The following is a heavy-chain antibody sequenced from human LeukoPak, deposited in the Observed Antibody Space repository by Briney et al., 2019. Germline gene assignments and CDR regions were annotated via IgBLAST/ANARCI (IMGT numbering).Heavy chain of an antibody. J-gene: IGHJ5*02. CDR1: GYTFINHD. CDR3: ARGFRAAAHHNWFDP. Sequence: ASVKVSCKGYGYTFINHDIDWVRQAAGQGLEWMGWMNPNSGNTGYAQKFQGRVTMTRNTSISTAYMELSSLRSEDTAVYYCARGFRAAAHHNWFDPWGQGTLVTVSS. V-gene: IGHV1-8*02. D-gene: IGHD6-13*01. CDR2: MNPNSGNT.